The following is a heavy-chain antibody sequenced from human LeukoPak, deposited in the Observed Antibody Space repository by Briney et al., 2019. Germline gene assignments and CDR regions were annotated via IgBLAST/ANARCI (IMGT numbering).Heavy chain of an antibody. D-gene: IGHD4-17*01. V-gene: IGHV4-38-2*01. CDR1: GYSISSGYY. CDR2: IYHSGST. CDR3: VAAVTMDNWFDP. J-gene: IGHJ5*02. Sequence: SETLSLTCAVSGYSISSGYYWGWIRQPPGKGLEWIGSIYHSGSTYYNPSLKSRVTISVDTSKNQFSLKLSSVTAADTAVYYCVAAVTMDNWFDPWGQGTLATVSS.